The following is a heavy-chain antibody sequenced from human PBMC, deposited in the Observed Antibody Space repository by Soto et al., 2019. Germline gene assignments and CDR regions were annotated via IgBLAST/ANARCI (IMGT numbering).Heavy chain of an antibody. CDR2: ISYSGST. D-gene: IGHD3-3*01. CDR3: ARNDFRSGYYNY. CDR1: GGSISGYY. Sequence: SETLSLTCAVSGGSISGYYWSWIRQPPGKGLEWIGYISYSGSTDYNPSLKSRVTISVDTSRNQFSLKLTSVTAADTAVYYCARNDFRSGYYNYWGQGTLVTVSS. J-gene: IGHJ4*02. V-gene: IGHV4-59*01.